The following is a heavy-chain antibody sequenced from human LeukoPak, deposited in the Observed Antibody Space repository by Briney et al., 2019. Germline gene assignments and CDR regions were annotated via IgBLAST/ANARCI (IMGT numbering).Heavy chain of an antibody. CDR3: ARAAVAGREYYYYYYGMDV. CDR1: GGTFSSYA. CDR2: IIPIFGTA. Sequence: ASVKVSFKASGGTFSSYAISWVRQAPGQGLEWMGGIIPIFGTANYAQKFQGRVTITADESTSTAYMELSSLRSEDTAVYYCARAAVAGREYYYYYYGMDVWGQGTTVTVSS. V-gene: IGHV1-69*13. J-gene: IGHJ6*02. D-gene: IGHD6-19*01.